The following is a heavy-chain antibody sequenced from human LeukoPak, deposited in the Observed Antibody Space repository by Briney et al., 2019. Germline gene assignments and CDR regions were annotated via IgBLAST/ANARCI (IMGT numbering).Heavy chain of an antibody. J-gene: IGHJ4*02. CDR1: GFTLRSYG. CDR3: AKDFHYYGSGSYYGFDY. CDR2: ISGSLDST. V-gene: IGHV3-23*01. D-gene: IGHD3-10*01. Sequence: GGSLRLSCATSGFTLRSYGTSWVRQAPGKGLEWVSRISGSLDSTYYADSVKGRFTISRDNSKNTLYLQMNSLRAEDTAVYYCAKDFHYYGSGSYYGFDYWGQGTLVTVSS.